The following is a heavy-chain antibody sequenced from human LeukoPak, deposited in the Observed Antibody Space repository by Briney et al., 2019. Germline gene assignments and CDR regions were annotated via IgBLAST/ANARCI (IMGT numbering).Heavy chain of an antibody. V-gene: IGHV4-59*08. CDR3: ARHPGIAAAGPLAFDI. CDR2: IYYSGST. CDR1: GGSISSYY. Sequence: SETLSLTCTVSGGSISSYYWSWIRQPPGKGLEWIGYIYYSGSTNYNPSLKSRVTISVDTSKNRFSLKLSSVTAADTAVYYCARHPGIAAAGPLAFDIWGQGTMVTVSS. D-gene: IGHD6-13*01. J-gene: IGHJ3*02.